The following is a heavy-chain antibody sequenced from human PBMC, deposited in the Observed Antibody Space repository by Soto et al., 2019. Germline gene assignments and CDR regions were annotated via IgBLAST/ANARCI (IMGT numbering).Heavy chain of an antibody. CDR3: ARDPDITIFGVVNRPYYYGMDV. CDR2: INPSGGST. J-gene: IGHJ6*02. CDR1: GYTFTSYY. Sequence: ASVKVSCKASGYTFTSYYMHWVRQAPGQGLEWMGIINPSGGSTSYAQKFQGRVTMTRDTSTSTVYMELSSLRSEDTAVYYCARDPDITIFGVVNRPYYYGMDVWGQGTTVTVS. V-gene: IGHV1-46*01. D-gene: IGHD3-3*01.